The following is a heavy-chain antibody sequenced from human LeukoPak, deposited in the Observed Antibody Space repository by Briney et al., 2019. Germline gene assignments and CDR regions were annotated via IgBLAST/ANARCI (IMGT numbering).Heavy chain of an antibody. CDR2: ISGNGATT. CDR3: AKDIRRLYSSSWYALDY. CDR1: GFTFDDSA. J-gene: IGHJ4*02. V-gene: IGHV3-43*02. D-gene: IGHD6-13*01. Sequence: GGSLRLSCAASGFTFDDSAMHWVRQAPGKGLEWVSLISGNGATTYYGDSVKGRFTISRDNRKNALYLQMNSLRTEDTALYYCAKDIRRLYSSSWYALDYWGQGNPGHRLL.